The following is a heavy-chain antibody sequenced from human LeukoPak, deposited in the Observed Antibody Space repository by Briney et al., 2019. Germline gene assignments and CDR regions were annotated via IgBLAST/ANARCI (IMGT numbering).Heavy chain of an antibody. D-gene: IGHD3-22*01. Sequence: GGSLRLSCAASGFTFSSYEMHWVRQAAGKGLEWISYISSAGSIIYYADSVKGRFTISRDNAKTSLYLQMSSLRAEDTAIYYCVRGLGISGYRYFQHWGQGTLVIVSS. CDR2: ISSAGSII. V-gene: IGHV3-48*03. CDR3: VRGLGISGYRYFQH. J-gene: IGHJ1*01. CDR1: GFTFSSYE.